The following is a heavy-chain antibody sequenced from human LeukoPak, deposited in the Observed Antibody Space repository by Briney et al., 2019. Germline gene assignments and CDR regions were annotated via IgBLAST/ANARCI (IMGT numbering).Heavy chain of an antibody. CDR3: ARMGPLEDIYGMDV. V-gene: IGHV1-18*01. CDR1: GYIFSNFFSSYG. J-gene: IGHJ6*02. Sequence: ASVKVSCKASGYIFSNFFSSYGITWVRHAPGQGLEWMGWISPYNGKTKFAQKFQGIVTMTTETSTSTAYMELRRLRSDDTAVFYCARMGPLEDIYGMDVWGQGTTVTVSS. CDR2: ISPYNGKT.